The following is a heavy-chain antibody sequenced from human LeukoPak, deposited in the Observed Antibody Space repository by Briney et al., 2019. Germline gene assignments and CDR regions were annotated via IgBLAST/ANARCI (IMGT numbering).Heavy chain of an antibody. V-gene: IGHV3-7*05. J-gene: IGHJ4*02. CDR1: GFSFGSYW. CDR2: MKHDGIEK. Sequence: GGSLRLSCVASGFSFGSYWMAWVRQAPGKGLEWVANMKHDGIEKYHVDSVQGRFTISRDNTKNSLYLHMSSLRVEDTAVYYCAREGREGYNYPALDFWGQGILVTVSS. CDR3: AREGREGYNYPALDF. D-gene: IGHD5-24*01.